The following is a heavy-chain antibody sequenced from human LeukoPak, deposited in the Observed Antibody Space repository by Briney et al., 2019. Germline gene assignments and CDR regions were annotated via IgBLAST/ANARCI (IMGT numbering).Heavy chain of an antibody. CDR3: ARASPGSYDFWSGPIGDAFDI. J-gene: IGHJ3*02. Sequence: GGSLRLSCAASGFTFSSYSMNWVRQAPGKGLEWVSYISSSSSTICYADSVKGRFTISRDNAKNSLYLQMNSLRAEDTAMYYCARASPGSYDFWSGPIGDAFDIWGQGTMVTVSS. V-gene: IGHV3-48*04. CDR2: ISSSSSTI. CDR1: GFTFSSYS. D-gene: IGHD3-3*01.